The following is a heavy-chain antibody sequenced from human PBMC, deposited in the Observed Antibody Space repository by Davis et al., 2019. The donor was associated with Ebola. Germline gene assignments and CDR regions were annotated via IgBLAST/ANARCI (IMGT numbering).Heavy chain of an antibody. V-gene: IGHV3-48*01. CDR1: GFTFSSYS. J-gene: IGHJ5*02. Sequence: PGGSLRLSCVGSGFTFSSYSMNWVRQAPGKGLEWVSYISSSSTTIYYADSVKGRLIISRDNSKNTLFLQMNSLSAEDTAVYYCAKDGGYEGWFDPWGQGTLVTVSS. CDR3: AKDGGYEGWFDP. D-gene: IGHD5-12*01. CDR2: ISSSSTTI.